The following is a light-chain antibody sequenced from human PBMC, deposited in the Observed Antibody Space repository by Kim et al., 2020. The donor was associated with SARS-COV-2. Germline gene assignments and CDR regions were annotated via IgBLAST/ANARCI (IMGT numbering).Light chain of an antibody. CDR1: QSVSSRY. CDR2: GAS. J-gene: IGKJ1*01. Sequence: TLSLSPGERATLSCRASQSVSSRYLAWYQQKPGQAPRLLIYGASSRATGIPDRFSASGSGTDFTLTISRLEPEDFAVYYCQQYPETFGQGTKVEIK. CDR3: QQYPET. V-gene: IGKV3-20*01.